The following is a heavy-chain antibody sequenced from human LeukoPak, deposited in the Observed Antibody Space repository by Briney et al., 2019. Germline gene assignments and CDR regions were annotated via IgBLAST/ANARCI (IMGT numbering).Heavy chain of an antibody. CDR2: ISSSSTI. V-gene: IGHV3-48*04. J-gene: IGHJ4*02. CDR1: GFTFSSYS. Sequence: GGSLRLSCAASGFTFSSYSMNWVRQAPGKGLEWVSYISSSSTIYYADSVKGRFTISRDNAKNSLYLQMNSPRAEDTAVYYCARDPISGSSGWYREGFDYWGQGTLVTVSS. D-gene: IGHD6-19*01. CDR3: ARDPISGSSGWYREGFDY.